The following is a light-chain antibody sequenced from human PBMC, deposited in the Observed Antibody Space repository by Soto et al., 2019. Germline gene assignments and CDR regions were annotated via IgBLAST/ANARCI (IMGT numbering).Light chain of an antibody. CDR1: QGISSY. CDR2: AAS. Sequence: DIQLTQSPSFLSASLGDRVTITCRASQGISSYLAWYQQKPGKAPKLLIYAASTSQSGVPSRFSGSGSGTEFTLTISSLQPEDFATYYCQQLNSYPLTFGGGTKVDIK. J-gene: IGKJ4*01. CDR3: QQLNSYPLT. V-gene: IGKV1-9*01.